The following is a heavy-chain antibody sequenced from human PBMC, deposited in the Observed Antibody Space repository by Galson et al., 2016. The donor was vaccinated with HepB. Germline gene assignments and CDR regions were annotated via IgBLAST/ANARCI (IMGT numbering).Heavy chain of an antibody. Sequence: SVKVSCKASGYTFTTSYIHWVRQAPGQGLEWMGIINPSGGSTIYAQKFQGSVTMTRDTSTSTVYMELSSLRSEDTAVYYCARDRRSHYSGSYCFDYWGQGTLVTVSS. J-gene: IGHJ4*02. V-gene: IGHV1-46*01. CDR1: GYTFTTSY. D-gene: IGHD1-26*01. CDR2: INPSGGST. CDR3: ARDRRSHYSGSYCFDY.